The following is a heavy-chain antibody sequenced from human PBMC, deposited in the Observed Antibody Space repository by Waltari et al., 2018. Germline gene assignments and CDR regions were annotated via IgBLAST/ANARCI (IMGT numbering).Heavy chain of an antibody. CDR1: GFTVSSNY. CDR2: IYSDGST. D-gene: IGHD6-19*01. Sequence: EVQLVESGGGLVKPGGSLRLSCAASGFTVSSNYMSWVRQAPGKGLEWFSVIYSDGSTYYADSVKGRFTISRDSSKNTLYLQMNSLRTEDTAVYYCAKDRRGSYSSGWYWSDEDFQHWGQGTLVTVSS. V-gene: IGHV3-66*02. CDR3: AKDRRGSYSSGWYWSDEDFQH. J-gene: IGHJ1*01.